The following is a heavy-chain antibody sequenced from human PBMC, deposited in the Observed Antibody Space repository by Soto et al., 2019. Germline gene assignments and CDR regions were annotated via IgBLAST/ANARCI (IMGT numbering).Heavy chain of an antibody. D-gene: IGHD6-19*01. CDR3: ARHVQWLVTFDY. J-gene: IGHJ4*02. Sequence: QVQLQESGPGLVKPSETLSLTCTVSGGSISSYYRSWIRQPPGKGLEWIGYIYYSGSTNYNPSLKSRVTISVHTSKNQFSLKLSSVTAADTAVYYCARHVQWLVTFDYWGQGTLVTVSS. V-gene: IGHV4-59*08. CDR1: GGSISSYY. CDR2: IYYSGST.